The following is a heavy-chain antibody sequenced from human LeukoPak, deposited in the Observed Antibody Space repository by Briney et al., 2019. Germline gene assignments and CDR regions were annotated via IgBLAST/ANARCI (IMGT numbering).Heavy chain of an antibody. V-gene: IGHV1-2*02. CDR2: INPNSGGT. CDR3: ARDHPHYYYYYMDV. CDR1: GYTFTGYY. J-gene: IGHJ6*03. Sequence: GASVKVSCKASGYTFTGYYMHWVRRAPGQGLEWMGWINPNSGGTNYAQKFQGRVTMTRDTSISTAYMELSRLRSDDTAVYYCARDHPHYYYYYMDVWGKGTTVTISS.